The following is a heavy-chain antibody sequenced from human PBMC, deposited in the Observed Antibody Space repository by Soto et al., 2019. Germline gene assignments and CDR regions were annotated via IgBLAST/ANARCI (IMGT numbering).Heavy chain of an antibody. CDR1: GYTFTSYG. D-gene: IGHD2-2*01. J-gene: IGHJ3*02. CDR3: ARDSGNIVVVPAAHAFDI. CDR2: ISAYNGKT. Sequence: ASVQVSCKASGYTFTSYGISWVRQAPGQGLEWIGWISAYNGKTNYAQKLQGRVTMTTDTSTSTAYMELRSLRSDDTAVYYCARDSGNIVVVPAAHAFDIWGQGTMVTVSS. V-gene: IGHV1-18*01.